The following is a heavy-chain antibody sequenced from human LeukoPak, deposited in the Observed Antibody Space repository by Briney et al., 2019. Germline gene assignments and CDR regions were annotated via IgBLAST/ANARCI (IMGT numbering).Heavy chain of an antibody. CDR2: ISYDGSNK. V-gene: IGHV3-30*04. J-gene: IGHJ6*04. CDR1: GFTFSSYA. D-gene: IGHD6-13*01. CDR3: AREGGVAAAGNYYYGMDV. Sequence: GGSLRLSCAASGFTFSSYAMHWVRQAPGKGLEWVAVISYDGSNKYYADSVKGRFTISRDNPKNTLYLQMNSLRAEDTAVYYCAREGGVAAAGNYYYGMDVWGKGTTVTVSS.